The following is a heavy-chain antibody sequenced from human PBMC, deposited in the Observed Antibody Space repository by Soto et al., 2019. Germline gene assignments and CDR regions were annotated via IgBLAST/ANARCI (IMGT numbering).Heavy chain of an antibody. CDR2: FESGGSI. CDR1: GFSVRTNY. J-gene: IGHJ4*02. Sequence: EVQLVETGGGLIQPGGSLRLSCAASGFSVRTNYMSWVRQAPGKGLWWVSVFESGGSIYYADSVKGRYIISRDYAKNTVYLQMNSLRADDTAVYYCARAGVTPHFFDYWGQGTLVTVSS. V-gene: IGHV3-53*02. CDR3: ARAGVTPHFFDY. D-gene: IGHD2-21*02.